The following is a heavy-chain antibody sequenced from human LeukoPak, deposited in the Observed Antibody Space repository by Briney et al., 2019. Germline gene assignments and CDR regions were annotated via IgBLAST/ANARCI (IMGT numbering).Heavy chain of an antibody. V-gene: IGHV4-38-2*02. CDR2: IYHSGST. CDR1: GYSISSGYY. Sequence: SETLSLTCTVSGYSISSGYYWGWIRQPPGKGLEWIGSIYHSGSTYYNPSLKSRVTISVDTSKNQFSLMLSSVTAADTAVYYCARDIVVGIDYWGQGTLVTVSS. D-gene: IGHD2-15*01. CDR3: ARDIVVGIDY. J-gene: IGHJ4*02.